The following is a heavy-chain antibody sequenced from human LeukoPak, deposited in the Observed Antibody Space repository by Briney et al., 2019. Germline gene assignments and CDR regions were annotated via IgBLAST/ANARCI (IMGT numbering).Heavy chain of an antibody. V-gene: IGHV3-23*01. J-gene: IGHJ4*02. CDR1: GFTFSSYA. CDR2: ISGSGSST. CDR3: ARGRGGRWYFDY. Sequence: GGSLRLSCAASGFTFSSYAMNWVRQAPGKGLEWVSAISGSGSSTYYADSVKGRFTISRDNSKNTLYLQMNSLRAEDTAVYYCARGRGGRWYFDYWGQGTLVTVSS. D-gene: IGHD3-16*02.